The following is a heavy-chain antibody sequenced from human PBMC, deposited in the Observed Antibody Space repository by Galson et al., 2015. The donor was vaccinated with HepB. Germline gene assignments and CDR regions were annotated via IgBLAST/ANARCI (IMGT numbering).Heavy chain of an antibody. CDR2: ISYDGSNK. CDR3: AKDGGYGDYAVADY. Sequence: SLRLSCAASGFTFSSYGMHWVRQAPGKGLEWVAVISYDGSNKYYANSVKGRFTISRDNSKNTLYLQMNSLRAEDTAVYYCAKDGGYGDYAVADYWGQGTLVTVSS. J-gene: IGHJ4*02. V-gene: IGHV3-30*18. CDR1: GFTFSSYG. D-gene: IGHD4-17*01.